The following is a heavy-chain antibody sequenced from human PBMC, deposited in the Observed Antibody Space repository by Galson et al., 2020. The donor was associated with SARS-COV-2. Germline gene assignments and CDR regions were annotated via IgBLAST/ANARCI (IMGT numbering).Heavy chain of an antibody. J-gene: IGHJ4*02. Sequence: ASETLSLTCSVSGGSVSRDYYWTWIRQPPGKGLEWIGYMYYSGNFYYNPSLKSRLAISVDRSKNQFSLKLTSVTAADTAVYFCASQRTGTHSSGFYAFDSWGQGILVTVSS. D-gene: IGHD3-22*01. CDR2: MYYSGNF. V-gene: IGHV4-30-4*01. CDR3: ASQRTGTHSSGFYAFDS. CDR1: GGSVSRDYY.